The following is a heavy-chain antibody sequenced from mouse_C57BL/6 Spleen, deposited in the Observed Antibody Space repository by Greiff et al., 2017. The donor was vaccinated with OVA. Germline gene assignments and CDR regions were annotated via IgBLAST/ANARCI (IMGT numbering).Heavy chain of an antibody. CDR1: GYAFTNYL. CDR3: ARGITTVVFDY. D-gene: IGHD1-1*01. V-gene: IGHV1-54*01. CDR2: INPGSGGT. J-gene: IGHJ2*01. Sequence: VKLMESGAELVRPGTSVKVSCKASGYAFTNYLIEWVKQRPGQGLEWIGVINPGSGGTNYNEKFKGKATLTADKSSSTAYMQLSSLTSEDSAVYFCARGITTVVFDYWGQGTTLTVSS.